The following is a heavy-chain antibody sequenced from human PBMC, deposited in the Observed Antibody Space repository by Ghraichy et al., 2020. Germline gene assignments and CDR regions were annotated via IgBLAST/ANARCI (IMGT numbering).Heavy chain of an antibody. CDR3: AFRVVSPGGFDY. CDR1: GITFSKSA. CDR2: IGGSGDNV. D-gene: IGHD2-15*01. V-gene: IGHV3-23*01. J-gene: IGHJ4*02. Sequence: GGSLRLSCEVSGITFSKSAMNWVRQAPGKGLEWVSTIGGSGDNVFVADSVKGRFTISRDNSKSTVFLQMDGLKAVDTAVYYCAFRVVSPGGFDYWGQGSLVTVSS.